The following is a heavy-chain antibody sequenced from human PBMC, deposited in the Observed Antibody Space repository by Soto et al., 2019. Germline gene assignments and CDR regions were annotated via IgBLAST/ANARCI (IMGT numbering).Heavy chain of an antibody. D-gene: IGHD5-18*01. V-gene: IGHV3-21*01. J-gene: IGHJ4*02. CDR3: ARVRGYSYGHFDY. CDR1: GFTFSSYS. Sequence: PGGSLRLSCAASGFTFSSYSMNWVRQAPGKGLEWVSSISSSSSYIYYADSVKGRFTISRDNAKNSLYLQMNSLRAEDTAVYYCARVRGYSYGHFDYWCQGTLLTVSS. CDR2: ISSSSSYI.